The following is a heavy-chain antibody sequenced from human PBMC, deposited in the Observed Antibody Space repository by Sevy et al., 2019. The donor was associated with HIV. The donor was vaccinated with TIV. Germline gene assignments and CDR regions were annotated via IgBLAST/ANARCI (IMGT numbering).Heavy chain of an antibody. CDR2: VSYGGST. J-gene: IGHJ4*02. CDR3: ARQKVRSAYYYDTSGRQGKADFDS. D-gene: IGHD3-22*01. CDR1: DGSIGSNSFY. Sequence: SETLSLTCTVSDGSIGSNSFYWDWIRQPPGKELEWIGTVSYGGSTYYNPSLRSRVTISVDASKKQFSLKLSSVTAADTAVYYCARQKVRSAYYYDTSGRQGKADFDSWGQGTLVTVSS. V-gene: IGHV4-39*01.